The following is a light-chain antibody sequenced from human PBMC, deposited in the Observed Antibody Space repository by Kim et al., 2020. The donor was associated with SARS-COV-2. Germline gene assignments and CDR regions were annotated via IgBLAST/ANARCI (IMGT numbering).Light chain of an antibody. CDR1: QSVSNN. CDR3: QQYNNWPPT. J-gene: IGKJ1*01. Sequence: VSPGERATLSCRASQSVSNNLGWYQQKRGQAPRLLIYGASTRATGIPARFSGSGSGTEFTLTISSLQSEDFAVYYCQQYNNWPPTFGQGTKVDIK. CDR2: GAS. V-gene: IGKV3-15*01.